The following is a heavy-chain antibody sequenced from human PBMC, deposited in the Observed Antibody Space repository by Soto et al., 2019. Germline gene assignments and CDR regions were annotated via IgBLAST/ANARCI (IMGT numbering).Heavy chain of an antibody. D-gene: IGHD2-8*01. CDR3: ARLIGDSWLDS. Sequence: SQTLSLTCAISGDSVSSNSATWDWIRQSPSIGLEWLGRTYYMSKWYTDYAVSVKGRITINPDTSNNHLSLQLDSVTPDDTAVYYCARLIGDSWLDSWGQGTLVTVSS. V-gene: IGHV6-1*01. J-gene: IGHJ5*01. CDR2: TYYMSKWYT. CDR1: GDSVSSNSAT.